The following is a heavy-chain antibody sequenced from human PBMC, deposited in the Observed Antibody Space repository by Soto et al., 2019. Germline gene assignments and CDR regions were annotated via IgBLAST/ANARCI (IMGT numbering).Heavy chain of an antibody. Sequence: PSETLSLTCAVYGGSFSAYYWSWIRQPPKKGLEWIGEINHSGSTNYNPSLKSRVTISVDTSKNQFSLKLSSVTAADTAVYYCARGFEEWLGDYYYYYMAVWGKGTTVTVSS. V-gene: IGHV4-34*01. CDR1: GGSFSAYY. CDR3: ARGFEEWLGDYYYYYMAV. CDR2: INHSGST. J-gene: IGHJ6*03. D-gene: IGHD3-3*01.